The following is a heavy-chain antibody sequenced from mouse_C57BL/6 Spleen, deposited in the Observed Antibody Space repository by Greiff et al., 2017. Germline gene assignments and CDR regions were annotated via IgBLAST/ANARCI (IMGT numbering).Heavy chain of an antibody. CDR3: ARLTDGSSYFDY. Sequence: EVNLVESGPELVKPGASVKISCQASGYSFTGYYMNWVKQSPEKSLEWIGEINPSTGGTTYNQKFKSKATLTVDKSSSTAYMQLKSLTSEDSAVYYCARLTDGSSYFDYWGLGTTRTVSS. D-gene: IGHD1-1*01. J-gene: IGHJ2*01. CDR1: GYSFTGYY. V-gene: IGHV1-42*01. CDR2: INPSTGGT.